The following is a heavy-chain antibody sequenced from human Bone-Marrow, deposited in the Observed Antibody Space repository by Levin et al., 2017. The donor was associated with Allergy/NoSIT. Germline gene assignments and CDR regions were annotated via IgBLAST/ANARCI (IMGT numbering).Heavy chain of an antibody. CDR1: GFAFSSNW. Sequence: GSLRLSCGASGFAFSSNWMHWVRQVPGKGLVWVSRINSDGSITYYADSVQGRFTISRDNAKSTLYLQMNSLRPEDTAIYYCARDHHYGDWGQGSLVTVSS. J-gene: IGHJ4*02. V-gene: IGHV3-74*01. CDR3: ARDHHYGD. D-gene: IGHD3-16*01. CDR2: INSDGSIT.